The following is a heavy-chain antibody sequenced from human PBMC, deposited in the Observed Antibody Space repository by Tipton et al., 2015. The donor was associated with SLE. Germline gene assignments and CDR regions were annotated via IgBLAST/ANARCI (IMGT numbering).Heavy chain of an antibody. Sequence: SLRLSCAAPGFTFSGSAMHWVRQASGKGLEWVGRIRSKANSYATAYAASVKGRFTISRDDSKNTAYLQMNSLKTEDTAVYYCTRHGDYDYVWGTVDYWGQGTLVTVSS. J-gene: IGHJ4*02. CDR2: IRSKANSYAT. CDR3: TRHGDYDYVWGTVDY. V-gene: IGHV3-73*01. D-gene: IGHD3-16*01. CDR1: GFTFSGSA.